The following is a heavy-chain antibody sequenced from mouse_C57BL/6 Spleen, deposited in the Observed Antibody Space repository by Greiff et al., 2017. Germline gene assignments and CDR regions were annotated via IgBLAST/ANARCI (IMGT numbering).Heavy chain of an antibody. Sequence: QVQLQQPGAELVKPGASVKMSCKASGYTFTSYWITWVKQRPGQGLEWIGDIYPGSGSTNYNEKFKSKATLTVDTSSSTAYMQLSSLTSEDSAVYYCAREEESVLLRNYFDYWGQGTTLTVSS. CDR1: GYTFTSYW. D-gene: IGHD1-1*01. CDR3: AREEESVLLRNYFDY. J-gene: IGHJ2*01. V-gene: IGHV1-55*01. CDR2: IYPGSGST.